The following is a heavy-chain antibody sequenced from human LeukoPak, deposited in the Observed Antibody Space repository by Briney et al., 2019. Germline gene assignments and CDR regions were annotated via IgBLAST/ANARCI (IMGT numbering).Heavy chain of an antibody. CDR1: GYSFNTYW. D-gene: IGHD3-22*01. CDR2: IYPGDSDT. Sequence: GESLKISCKGSGYSFNTYWIGWVRQMPGKGLEWMGIIYPGDSDTKYSPSFQGQVTISADKSISTAYLHWSSLKASDTAIYYCARGYYYENTNYGGYYYYMDVWGNGTTVTISS. V-gene: IGHV5-51*01. CDR3: ARGYYYENTNYGGYYYYMDV. J-gene: IGHJ6*03.